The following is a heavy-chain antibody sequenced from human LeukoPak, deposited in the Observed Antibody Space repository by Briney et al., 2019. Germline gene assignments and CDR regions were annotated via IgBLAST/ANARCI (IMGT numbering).Heavy chain of an antibody. Sequence: ASVKVSCKTSGGTFNNSAISWVRQAPGQGLEWLGGIMPLFGTAVYAQKFQGRVTITKDESTRTVYLELTSLTSDDTAVYYCARDVHGDYGSGWFDPWGQGTLVSVSS. CDR1: GGTFNNSA. V-gene: IGHV1-69*05. CDR2: IMPLFGTA. CDR3: ARDVHGDYGSGWFDP. D-gene: IGHD4-17*01. J-gene: IGHJ5*02.